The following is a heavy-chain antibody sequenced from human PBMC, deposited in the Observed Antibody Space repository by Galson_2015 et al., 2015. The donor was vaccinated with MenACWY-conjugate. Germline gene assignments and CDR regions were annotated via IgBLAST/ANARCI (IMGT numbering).Heavy chain of an antibody. V-gene: IGHV5-10-1*01. J-gene: IGHJ6*02. D-gene: IGHD1-1*01. Sequence: QSGAEVKKPGESLRISCKGSGYRFTSYWINWVRQMPGRGLESMGRIDPSDSHTYYTPSFQGHVSISVDKSTSSAYLQWSSLKASDSAIYYCLRPGVNNDDVDVWG. CDR3: LRPGVNNDDVDV. CDR1: GYRFTSYW. CDR2: IDPSDSHT.